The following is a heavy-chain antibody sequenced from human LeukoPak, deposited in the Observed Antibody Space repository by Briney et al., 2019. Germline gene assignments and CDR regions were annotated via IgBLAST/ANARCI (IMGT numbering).Heavy chain of an antibody. CDR3: VKDSEMATINAFDI. CDR1: GFTFSNAW. Sequence: GGPLRLSCTASGFTFSNAWMSWVRQAPGKGLEYVSEISSNGGSTYYADSVKGRFTISRDNSKNTLYLQMSSLRAEDTAVYYCVKDSEMATINAFDIWGQGTMVTVSS. J-gene: IGHJ3*02. V-gene: IGHV3-64D*06. CDR2: ISSNGGST. D-gene: IGHD5-24*01.